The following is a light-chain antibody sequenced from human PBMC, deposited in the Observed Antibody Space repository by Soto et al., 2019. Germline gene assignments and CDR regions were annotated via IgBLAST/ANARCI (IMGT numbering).Light chain of an antibody. CDR1: SGSVSTSYY. V-gene: IGLV8-61*01. J-gene: IGLJ3*02. Sequence: QTVVTQEPSFSVSPGRPVTLTCGLSSGSVSTSYYPSWYQQTPGQSPRTLIYSTNTRSSGVPDRFSGSILGNKAALTITGAQADYESDYYCVLYMGSGIWVFGGGTKLTVL. CDR3: VLYMGSGIWV. CDR2: STN.